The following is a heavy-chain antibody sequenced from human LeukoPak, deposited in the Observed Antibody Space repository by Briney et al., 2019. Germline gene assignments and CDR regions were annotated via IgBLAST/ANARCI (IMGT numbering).Heavy chain of an antibody. D-gene: IGHD2-15*01. Sequence: ASVKVSCKASGYTFTGYYMHWVRQAPGQGLEWMGWINPNSGGTNYAQKFQGRVTMTRDTSISTAYMELRSLRSDDTAVYYCARDDGWMGYCSGGSCYHYFDYWGQGTLVTVSS. J-gene: IGHJ4*02. CDR3: ARDDGWMGYCSGGSCYHYFDY. CDR2: INPNSGGT. CDR1: GYTFTGYY. V-gene: IGHV1-2*02.